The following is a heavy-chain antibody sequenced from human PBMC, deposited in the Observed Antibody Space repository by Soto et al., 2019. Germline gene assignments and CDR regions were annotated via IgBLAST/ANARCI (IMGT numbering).Heavy chain of an antibody. D-gene: IGHD5-12*01. CDR2: MNPNSGNT. CDR3: ARDPQKFPSTTPSY. CDR1: GYTFTSYD. J-gene: IGHJ4*02. Sequence: ASVKVSCKASGYTFTSYDINWVRQATGQGLEWMGWMNPNSGNTGYAQKFQGRVTMTRNTSISTAYMELSSLRSEDTAVYYCARDPQKFPSTTPSYWGQGTLVTVSS. V-gene: IGHV1-8*01.